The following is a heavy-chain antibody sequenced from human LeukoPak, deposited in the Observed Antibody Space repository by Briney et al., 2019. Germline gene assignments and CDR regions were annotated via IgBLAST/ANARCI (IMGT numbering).Heavy chain of an antibody. CDR3: ARGVEPLAANTLAY. J-gene: IGHJ4*02. D-gene: IGHD1-14*01. V-gene: IGHV4-59*01. CDR1: GGAISSYY. Sequence: SETLSLTCTVSGGAISSYYWSWIRQPPGKGLEWIGYIYYSGGTKYNPSLMSRVTISVDRAQNQFSLSLRSVTAADTAVYYCARGVEPLAANTLAYWGQGTLVTVSS. CDR2: IYYSGGT.